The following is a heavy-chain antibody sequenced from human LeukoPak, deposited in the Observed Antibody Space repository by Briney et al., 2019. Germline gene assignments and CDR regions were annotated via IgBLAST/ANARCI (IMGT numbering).Heavy chain of an antibody. J-gene: IGHJ4*02. D-gene: IGHD3-22*01. V-gene: IGHV3-74*01. CDR3: ARISSDSISYYDH. CDR1: GFTFSSYA. CDR2: INSEGSTI. Sequence: TGGSLRLSCEASGFTFSSYAMHWVRQAPGKGLVWVSRINSEGSTISYADSVKGRFTISRDNTKNTLFLQMNSLRAEDTAVYYCARISSDSISYYDHWGQGTLVTVSS.